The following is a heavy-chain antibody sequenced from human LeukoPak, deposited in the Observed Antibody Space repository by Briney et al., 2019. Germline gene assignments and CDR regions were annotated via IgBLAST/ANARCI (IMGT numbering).Heavy chain of an antibody. V-gene: IGHV4-4*07. Sequence: SETLSLTCTVSGGSISSFYWSWIRQPAGKGLERIGRLYTSGSTNYNPSLNSRVTMSVDTSKNQFSLKLSSVTAADTAVYYCARSNRGDLPDYWGQGTLVTVSS. CDR3: ARSNRGDLPDY. CDR2: LYTSGST. J-gene: IGHJ4*02. D-gene: IGHD1-14*01. CDR1: GGSISSFY.